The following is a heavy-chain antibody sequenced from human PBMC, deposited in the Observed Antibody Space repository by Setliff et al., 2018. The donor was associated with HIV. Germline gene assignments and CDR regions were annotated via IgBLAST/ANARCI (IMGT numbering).Heavy chain of an antibody. CDR1: GGSLSNHY. CDR2: VYYSGST. V-gene: IGHV4-59*11. D-gene: IGHD2-8*01. J-gene: IGHJ3*02. CDR3: ATKIYCTNGICLDAFDI. Sequence: SETLSLTCAVSGGSLSNHYWSWLRQSPENGLEWIGYVYYSGSTNYKPSFKSRVSISVDTSRNQFSLNLTSLTTADTAMYYCATKIYCTNGICLDAFDIWGQGTMVT.